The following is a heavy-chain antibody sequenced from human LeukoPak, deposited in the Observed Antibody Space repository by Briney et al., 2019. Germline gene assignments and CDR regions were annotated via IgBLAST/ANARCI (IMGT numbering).Heavy chain of an antibody. J-gene: IGHJ4*02. CDR2: ISYDGSNK. D-gene: IGHD2-21*02. CDR1: GFTFSSYS. Sequence: PGRSLRLSCAASGFTFSSYSMHWVRQAPGKGLEWAAVISYDGSNKFYVDSVKGRFTISRDNSKNTLYLQMNSLRAEDTAVYYCANWVTADWGQGTLVTVSS. CDR3: ANWVTAD. V-gene: IGHV3-30*14.